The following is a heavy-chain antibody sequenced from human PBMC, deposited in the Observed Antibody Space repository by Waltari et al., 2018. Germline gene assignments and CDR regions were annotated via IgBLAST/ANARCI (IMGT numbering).Heavy chain of an antibody. V-gene: IGHV5-51*01. Sequence: EVQLVQSGAEVKKPGESLKISCKGSGYSFTNYWTGGVRQKPGKGLEWMVIIYPGDSDTRYSPSFQGQVTISADKSISTAYLQWSSLKASDTAMYYCARHKSFRGAFDIWGQGTMVTVSS. J-gene: IGHJ3*02. CDR3: ARHKSFRGAFDI. CDR2: IYPGDSDT. CDR1: GYSFTNYW.